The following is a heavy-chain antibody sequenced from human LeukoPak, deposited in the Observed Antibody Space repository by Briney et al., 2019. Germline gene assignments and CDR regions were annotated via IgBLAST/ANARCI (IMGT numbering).Heavy chain of an antibody. CDR2: VFYSGRT. CDR1: GGFIRDSGYY. D-gene: IGHD4-17*01. V-gene: IGHV4-39*01. J-gene: IGHJ4*02. CDR3: ARLSNDYGDYEGHY. Sequence: TTSETLSLTCTVSGGFIRDSGYYWGWIRQPPGKGLEWIGTVFYSGRTYYNSSLQSRVTISVDTSKNQFSLRLSSVTPADTAIYYCARLSNDYGDYEGHYWGQGTLVTVSS.